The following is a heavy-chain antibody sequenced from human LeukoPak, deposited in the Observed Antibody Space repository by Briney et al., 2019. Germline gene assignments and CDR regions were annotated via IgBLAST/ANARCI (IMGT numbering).Heavy chain of an antibody. CDR2: ISESSSTI. D-gene: IGHD1-26*01. J-gene: IGHJ4*02. CDR3: ARESDTSGSYPFDY. V-gene: IGHV3-48*04. Sequence: PGGSLRLSCAASGFTFSSYSMSWVRQAPGRGLEWISYISESSSTIYYVDSVKGRFTISRDNAKNSLYLQMNSLRAGDTALYYCARESDTSGSYPFDYWGQGTLVTVSS. CDR1: GFTFSSYS.